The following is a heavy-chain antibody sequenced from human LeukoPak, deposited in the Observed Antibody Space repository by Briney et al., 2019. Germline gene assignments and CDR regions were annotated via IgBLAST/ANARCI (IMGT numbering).Heavy chain of an antibody. V-gene: IGHV4-59*11. CDR2: IYNSGTT. D-gene: IGHD6-19*01. J-gene: IGHJ4*02. CDR1: GGSISSRF. CDR3: TKATQWLAFDY. Sequence: SETLSLTCTVSGGSISSRFWSWIRQPPGKGLEWIGNIYNSGTTNYNPSLESRVTISVDTSKNQLSPQVTSVTAADTAVYYCTKATQWLAFDYWGRGTLVTVSS.